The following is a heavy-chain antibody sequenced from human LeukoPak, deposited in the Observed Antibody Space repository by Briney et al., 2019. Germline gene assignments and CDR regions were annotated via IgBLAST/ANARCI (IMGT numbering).Heavy chain of an antibody. CDR1: GFTFSSYW. Sequence: GGSLGLSCAASGFTFSSYWMHWVRQAPGKGLVWVSRINPDGSRTSYADSVKGRFTISRDNAKNTLYLQMNSLRAEDTAVYYCVRVPSGSWYLDYWGQGTLVTVSS. V-gene: IGHV3-74*01. CDR3: VRVPSGSWYLDY. D-gene: IGHD3-10*01. J-gene: IGHJ4*02. CDR2: INPDGSRT.